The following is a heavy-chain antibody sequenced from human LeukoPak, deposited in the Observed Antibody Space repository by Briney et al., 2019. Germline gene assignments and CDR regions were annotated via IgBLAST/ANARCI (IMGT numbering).Heavy chain of an antibody. CDR1: GGSISSYY. J-gene: IGHJ3*02. CDR2: IYYSGST. CDR3: ARDVGSLSGSEVAFDI. Sequence: SETLSLTCTVSGGSISSYYWSWIRQPPGKGLEWIGHIYYSGSTNYNPSLKSRVTISVDTSKNQFSLKLSSVTAADTAVYYCARDVGSLSGSEVAFDIWGQGTMVTVSS. V-gene: IGHV4-59*01. D-gene: IGHD1-26*01.